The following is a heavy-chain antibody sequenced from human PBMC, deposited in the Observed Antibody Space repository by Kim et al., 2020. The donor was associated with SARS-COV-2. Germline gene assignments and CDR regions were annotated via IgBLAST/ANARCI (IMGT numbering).Heavy chain of an antibody. CDR1: GGSFSGYY. CDR2: INHSGST. V-gene: IGHV4-34*01. Sequence: SETLSLTCAVYGGSFSGYYWSWIRQPPGKGLEWIGEINHSGSTNYNPSLKSRVTISVDTSKNQFSLKLSSVTAADTAVYYCARVARRRVVYFDYWGQGTLVTVSS. J-gene: IGHJ4*02. D-gene: IGHD2-15*01. CDR3: ARVARRRVVYFDY.